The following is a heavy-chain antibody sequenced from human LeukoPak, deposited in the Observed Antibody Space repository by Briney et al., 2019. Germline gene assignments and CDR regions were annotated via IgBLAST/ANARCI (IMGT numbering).Heavy chain of an antibody. CDR2: ISSNGGST. J-gene: IGHJ2*01. CDR1: GFTFSSYA. CDR3: ARRSGNDWYFDL. Sequence: GGSLRLSCSASGFTFSSYAMHWVRQAPGKGLEYVSAISSNGGSTYYADSVKGRFTISRDNSKNTLYLQMNSLRAEDTAVYYCARRSGNDWYFDLWGRGTLVTVSS. D-gene: IGHD3-3*01. V-gene: IGHV3-64*04.